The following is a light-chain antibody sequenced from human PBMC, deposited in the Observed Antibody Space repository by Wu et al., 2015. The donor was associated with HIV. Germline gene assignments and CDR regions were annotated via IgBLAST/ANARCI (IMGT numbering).Light chain of an antibody. Sequence: EIVMTQSPATVSVSPGEGATLSCRASQSVSNKIAWYQQKPGQPPRLLIYGASTRATGVPGRFIGTGSGTDFTLTISSLQSGDFAIYYCQQYNYWPTFGGGTKVEIK. CDR3: QQYNYWPT. CDR2: GAS. J-gene: IGKJ4*01. CDR1: QSVSNK. V-gene: IGKV3-15*01.